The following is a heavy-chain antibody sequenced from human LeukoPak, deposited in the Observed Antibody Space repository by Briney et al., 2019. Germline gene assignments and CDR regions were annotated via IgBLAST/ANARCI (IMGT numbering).Heavy chain of an antibody. CDR3: AKDVSSSTSSGMDV. J-gene: IGHJ6*02. D-gene: IGHD2-2*01. CDR1: GSTFDDYA. V-gene: IGHV3-9*01. CDR2: ISWNSGSI. Sequence: GRSLRLSCAASGSTFDDYAMHWVRHAPGKGLEWVSGISWNSGSIGYADSVKGRFTISRDNAKNSLYLQMNSLRAEDTALYYCAKDVSSSTSSGMDVWGQGTTVTVSS.